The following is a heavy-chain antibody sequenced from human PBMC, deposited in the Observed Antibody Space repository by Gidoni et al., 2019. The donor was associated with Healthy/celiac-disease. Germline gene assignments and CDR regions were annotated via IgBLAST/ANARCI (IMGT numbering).Heavy chain of an antibody. CDR2: ISGSGGST. D-gene: IGHD2-2*01. J-gene: IGHJ3*02. V-gene: IGHV3-23*01. CDR1: GFTFSSYA. Sequence: EVQLLESGGGLVQPGGSLRLSCAASGFTFSSYAMSWVSQAPGKGLEWVSAISGSGGSTYYADSVKGRFTISRDNSKNTLYLQMNSLRAEDTAVYYCAKDRIIAYCSSTSCSAHLWPDAFDIWDQGTMVTVSS. CDR3: AKDRIIAYCSSTSCSAHLWPDAFDI.